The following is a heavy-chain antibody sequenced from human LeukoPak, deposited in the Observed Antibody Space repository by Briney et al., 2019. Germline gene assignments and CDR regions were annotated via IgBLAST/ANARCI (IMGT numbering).Heavy chain of an antibody. V-gene: IGHV4-4*07. CDR1: GGSISSYY. J-gene: IGHJ6*03. D-gene: IGHD6-19*01. CDR2: IYTSGST. CDR3: ARSSSGWDNYYYYYMDV. Sequence: SETLSLTCTVSGGSISSYYWSWIRQPAGKGLEWIGRIYTSGSTNYNPSLKSRVTMSVDTSKNQFSLKLSSVTAANTAVYYCARSSSGWDNYYYYYMDVWGKGTTVTIPS.